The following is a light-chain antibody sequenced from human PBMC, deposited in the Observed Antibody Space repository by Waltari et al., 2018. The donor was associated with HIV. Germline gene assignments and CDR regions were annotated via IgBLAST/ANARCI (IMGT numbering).Light chain of an antibody. J-gene: IGKJ4*01. V-gene: IGKV1-39*01. Sequence: DIQMTQSPSSLSASVGDRVTITCRASQSISNYLHWYQQKPGKAPNLLIYAASSLQSGVPSRCSGSRSGTDFTLTISSLQPEDFATYYCQQSYTSLPTFGGGTKVEIK. CDR2: AAS. CDR3: QQSYTSLPT. CDR1: QSISNY.